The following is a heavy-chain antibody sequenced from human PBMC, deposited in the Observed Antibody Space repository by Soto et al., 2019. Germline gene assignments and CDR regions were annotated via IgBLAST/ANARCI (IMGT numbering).Heavy chain of an antibody. CDR3: ASLDIVVVVAAGY. CDR2: ISSSGSTI. D-gene: IGHD2-15*01. Sequence: PGGSLRLSCAASGFTFSSYEMNWVRQAPGKGLEWVSYISSSGSTIYYADSVKGRFTISRDNAKNSLYLQMNSLRAEDTAVYYCASLDIVVVVAAGYWGQGTLVTVSS. V-gene: IGHV3-48*03. CDR1: GFTFSSYE. J-gene: IGHJ4*02.